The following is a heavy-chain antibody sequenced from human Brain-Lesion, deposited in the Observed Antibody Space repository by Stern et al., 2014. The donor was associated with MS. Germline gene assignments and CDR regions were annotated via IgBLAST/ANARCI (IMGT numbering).Heavy chain of an antibody. D-gene: IGHD2-15*01. CDR3: AGEEDIRYCSGGSCTGNWFDP. Sequence: QVQLVQSGPGLVKPSETLSLTCTVAGGSVSSTSYAWAWIRQPPGKGLEWIGTIYYSGNTYYSPSLKSRTTISLATSKNSFSLQRRSGTAADTAVYYCAGEEDIRYCSGGSCTGNWFDPWGQGTLVTVSS. V-gene: IGHV4-39*01. CDR1: GGSVSSTSYA. CDR2: IYYSGNT. J-gene: IGHJ5*02.